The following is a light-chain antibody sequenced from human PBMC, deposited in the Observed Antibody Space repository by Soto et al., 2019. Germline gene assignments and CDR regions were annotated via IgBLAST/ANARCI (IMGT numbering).Light chain of an antibody. CDR2: ENN. V-gene: IGLV1-40*01. J-gene: IGLJ1*01. Sequence: QSVLTQPPSVSEAPGQRVTISCTGSSSNIGAGYEAHWYQQVPGTAPKLLIYENNNRPSGVPDRFSGSKSGTSASLAITGRQAEDEAEYYGQAYDSSLSGYGFGTGTKLTVL. CDR1: SSNIGAGYE. CDR3: QAYDSSLSGYG.